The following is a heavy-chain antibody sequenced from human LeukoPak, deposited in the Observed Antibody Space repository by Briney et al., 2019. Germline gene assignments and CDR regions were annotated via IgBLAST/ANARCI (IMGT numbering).Heavy chain of an antibody. Sequence: SETLSLTCTVSGHPIRSGYYGGWLRHPPGKGLEWIGSVYHSGSTYYNPSLESRVTISVDTSKNQFSLKLSSVTAADMAVYYCARSRFLEWLVHDAFDIWGQGTMVTVSS. J-gene: IGHJ3*02. D-gene: IGHD3-3*01. CDR1: GHPIRSGYY. V-gene: IGHV4-38-2*02. CDR3: ARSRFLEWLVHDAFDI. CDR2: VYHSGST.